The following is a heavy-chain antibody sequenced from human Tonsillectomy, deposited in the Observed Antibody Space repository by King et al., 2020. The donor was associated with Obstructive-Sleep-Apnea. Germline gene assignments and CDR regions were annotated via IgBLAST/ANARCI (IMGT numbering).Heavy chain of an antibody. CDR2: INTNTGNP. D-gene: IGHD3-10*01. CDR3: ARGPITMVRGVPGWFDP. CDR1: GYTFTCYA. V-gene: IGHV7-4-1*02. Sequence: VQLVESGSELKKPGASVKVSCKASGYTFTCYAMNWVRQAPGQGLEWMGWINTNTGNPTYAQGFTGRFVFSLDTSFSTAYLQISSLKAEDTAVYYCARGPITMVRGVPGWFDPWGQGTLVTVSS. J-gene: IGHJ5*02.